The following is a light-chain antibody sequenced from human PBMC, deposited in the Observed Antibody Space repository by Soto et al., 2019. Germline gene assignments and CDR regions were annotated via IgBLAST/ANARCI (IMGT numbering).Light chain of an antibody. J-gene: IGKJ5*01. V-gene: IGKV3-11*01. CDR2: AAS. CDR3: QQRSNWPPI. CDR1: HSINTSF. Sequence: EIVLTQSPGTLSFSPGDRATLSCSASHSINTSFLAWFQQKPGQAPRLLIYAASTRATGIPARFSGSGSGTDFNLNIASLEPEDSAFYFCQQRSNWPPIFGKGTRLEIK.